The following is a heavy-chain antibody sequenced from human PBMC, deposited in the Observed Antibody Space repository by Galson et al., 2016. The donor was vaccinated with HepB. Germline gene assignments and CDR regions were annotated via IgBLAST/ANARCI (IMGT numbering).Heavy chain of an antibody. CDR1: GLSLNNYY. D-gene: IGHD3-16*02. Sequence: SLRLSCAASGLSLNNYYMNWVRQAPGKGLEWGSYISPSGTTIYYADSVKGRFTISRDNAKKSLYRQMDSLRAEDTAVYYGATEPAPGKYRYFYFDYWGQGTLVTVSS. CDR2: ISPSGTTI. CDR3: ATEPAPGKYRYFYFDY. V-gene: IGHV3-11*01. J-gene: IGHJ4*02.